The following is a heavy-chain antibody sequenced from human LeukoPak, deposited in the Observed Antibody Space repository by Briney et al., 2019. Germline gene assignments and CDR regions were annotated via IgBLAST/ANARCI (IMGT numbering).Heavy chain of an antibody. CDR2: ISSSSSYI. J-gene: IGHJ4*02. V-gene: IGHV3-21*01. CDR3: ARADVDYYDSSGYFHFDY. CDR1: GFTFSSYS. D-gene: IGHD3-22*01. Sequence: PGRSLRLSCAASGFTFSSYSMNWVRQAPGKGLEWVSSISSSSSYIYYADSVKGRFTISRDNAKNSLYLQMNSLRAEDTAVYYCARADVDYYDSSGYFHFDYWGQGTLVTVSS.